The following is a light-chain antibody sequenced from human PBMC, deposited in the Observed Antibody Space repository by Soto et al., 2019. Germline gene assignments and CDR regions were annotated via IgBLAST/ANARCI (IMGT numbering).Light chain of an antibody. CDR3: QQRSNWLT. CDR1: QSVSSY. CDR2: EAS. V-gene: IGKV3-11*01. Sequence: EIVLTQSRATLSLSPGERATLSCRASQSVSSYLAWYQQKPGQAPRLLIYEASTRATGIPARFSGSRSGTDFTLTISSLEPEDFAVYYCQQRSNWLTFGGGTKVEIK. J-gene: IGKJ4*01.